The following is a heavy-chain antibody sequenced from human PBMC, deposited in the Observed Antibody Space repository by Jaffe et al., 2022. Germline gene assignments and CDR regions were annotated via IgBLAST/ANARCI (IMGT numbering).Heavy chain of an antibody. J-gene: IGHJ6*03. V-gene: IGHV4-34*01. CDR2: INHSGST. CDR3: ARGPRYDFWSGYQPLHYYYYYYMDV. D-gene: IGHD3-3*01. Sequence: QVQLQQWGAGLLKPSETLSLTCAVYGGSFSGYYWSWIRQPPGKGLEWIGEINHSGSTNYNPSLKSRVTISVDTSKNQFSLKLSSVTAADTAVYYCARGPRYDFWSGYQPLHYYYYYYMDVWGKGTTVTVSS. CDR1: GGSFSGYY.